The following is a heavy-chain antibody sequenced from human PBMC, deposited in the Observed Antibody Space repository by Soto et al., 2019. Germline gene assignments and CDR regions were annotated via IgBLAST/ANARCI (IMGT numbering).Heavy chain of an antibody. Sequence: GGSLSLSCAASGFTFSGYYMFWVRQAPGKGLVWVSHIKGGGSVTYYADSVKGRFTISRDNSKNTLYLQMNSLRAEDTAVYNCAKEPVGPDWYFDLWGRGTLVTVSS. CDR3: AKEPVGPDWYFDL. J-gene: IGHJ2*01. CDR1: GFTFSGYY. V-gene: IGHV3-74*01. CDR2: IKGGGSVT.